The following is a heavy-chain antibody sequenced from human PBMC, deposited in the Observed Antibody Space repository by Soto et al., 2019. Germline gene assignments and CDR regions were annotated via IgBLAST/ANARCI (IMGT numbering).Heavy chain of an antibody. D-gene: IGHD4-17*01. Sequence: QVQLVQSGAEVKKPGASVKVSCKASGYTFTGYYMHWVRQAPGQGLEWMGWINPNSGGTNYAQKFQGRVTMTRDTSISTAYLDLSRLRSDDTAVYYCARDDYGGNSGVSVDYWGQGTLVTVSS. J-gene: IGHJ4*02. CDR3: ARDDYGGNSGVSVDY. CDR2: INPNSGGT. CDR1: GYTFTGYY. V-gene: IGHV1-2*02.